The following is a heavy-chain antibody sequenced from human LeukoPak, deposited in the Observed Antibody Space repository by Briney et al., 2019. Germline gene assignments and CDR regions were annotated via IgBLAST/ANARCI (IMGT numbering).Heavy chain of an antibody. J-gene: IGHJ4*02. Sequence: SETLSLTCTVSGGSISSSSYSWGWIRQPPGKGLEWIASIYYSGSTYYNPSLKSRLTISVDTSRNQFSLKLSSVTAADTAVYYCARRHNWEEDFDYWGQGTLVTVSS. CDR3: ARRHNWEEDFDY. CDR2: IYYSGST. D-gene: IGHD1-1*01. CDR1: GGSISSSSYS. V-gene: IGHV4-39*01.